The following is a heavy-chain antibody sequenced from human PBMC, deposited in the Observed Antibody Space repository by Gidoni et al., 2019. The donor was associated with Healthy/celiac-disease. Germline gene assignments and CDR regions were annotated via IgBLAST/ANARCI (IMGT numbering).Heavy chain of an antibody. Sequence: QVQLVQSGAEVKKPGASVKVSCKASGYTFTSYDINWVRQATGQGLEWMGWMNPNSGNTGYAQKFQGRVTMTRNTSISTAYMELSSLRSEDTAVYYCARGVLAAEAYYYYGMDVWGQGTTVTVSS. CDR3: ARGVLAAEAYYYYGMDV. CDR2: MNPNSGNT. V-gene: IGHV1-8*01. D-gene: IGHD2-15*01. J-gene: IGHJ6*02. CDR1: GYTFTSYD.